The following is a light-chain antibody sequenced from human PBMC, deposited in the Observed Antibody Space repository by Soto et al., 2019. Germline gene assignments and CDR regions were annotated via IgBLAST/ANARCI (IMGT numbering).Light chain of an antibody. J-gene: IGLJ2*01. V-gene: IGLV1-44*01. CDR1: SXNIGSNT. CDR2: SNN. CDR3: AAWDDSLNGVV. Sequence: QSVLTQPPSASGTPGQRVTISCSGSSXNIGSNTVNWYQQIPGTAPKLLIYSNNQRPSGVPDRFSGSKSGTSASLAISGLQSEDEADYYCAAWDDSLNGVVFGGGTQLTVL.